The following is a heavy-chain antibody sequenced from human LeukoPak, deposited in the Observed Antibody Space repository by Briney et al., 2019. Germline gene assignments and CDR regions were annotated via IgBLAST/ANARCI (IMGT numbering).Heavy chain of an antibody. D-gene: IGHD6-6*01. Sequence: KTGGSLRLSCAASGFTFSDYYMSWIRQAPGKGLEWASYISSSGSTIYYADSVKGRFTISRDNAKNSLYLQMNSLRAEDTAVYYCAREQQLGDAFDIWGQGTMVTVSS. CDR1: GFTFSDYY. V-gene: IGHV3-11*01. CDR2: ISSSGSTI. CDR3: AREQQLGDAFDI. J-gene: IGHJ3*02.